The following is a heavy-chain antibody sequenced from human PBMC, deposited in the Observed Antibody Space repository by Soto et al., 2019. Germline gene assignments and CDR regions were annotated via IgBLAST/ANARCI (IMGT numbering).Heavy chain of an antibody. CDR3: ARHGNYQQSDY. J-gene: IGHJ4*02. CDR1: GFTFSNYA. Sequence: QVQLVESGGGVVQPGRSLRLSCATSGFTFSNYAFHWVRQAPGKGLEWVAVIWYDGSKKHHADSVKGRFTISRDDSKNTLYLQMNSLRVEDTAVYYCARHGNYQQSDYWGQGTLVTVSS. CDR2: IWYDGSKK. D-gene: IGHD2-2*01. V-gene: IGHV3-33*01.